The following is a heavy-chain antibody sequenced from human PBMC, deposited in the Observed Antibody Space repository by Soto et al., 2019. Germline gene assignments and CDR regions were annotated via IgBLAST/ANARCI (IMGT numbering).Heavy chain of an antibody. CDR2: ISSNGGST. J-gene: IGHJ4*02. D-gene: IGHD6-19*01. V-gene: IGHV3-64D*06. CDR1: GFTFSSYA. CDR3: VKHEWLSANDY. Sequence: GGSLRLSCSASGFTFSSYAMHWVRQAPGNGLEYVSAISSNGGSTYYADSVKGRFTISRDNSKNTLYLQMSSLRAEDTAVYYCVKHEWLSANDYWGQGTLVTVSS.